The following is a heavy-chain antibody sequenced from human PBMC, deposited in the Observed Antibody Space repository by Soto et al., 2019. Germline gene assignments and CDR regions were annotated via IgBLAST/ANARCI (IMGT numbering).Heavy chain of an antibody. D-gene: IGHD5-12*01. CDR3: AHRPRGYAYYFDY. CDR1: GFSLSTRGVA. Sequence: QITLKESGPTLVKPTQTLTLTCTFSGFSLSTRGVAVGWFRQPPGKALEWLALIYWDEDKWYSPSLKSRLTNTDHPSKTPVVLTMTNMDPVDQATYYCAHRPRGYAYYFDYWGQGTLVTVSS. CDR2: IYWDEDK. V-gene: IGHV2-5*02. J-gene: IGHJ4*02.